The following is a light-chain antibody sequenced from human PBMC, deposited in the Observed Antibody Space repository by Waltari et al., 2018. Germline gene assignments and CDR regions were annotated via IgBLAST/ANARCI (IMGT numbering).Light chain of an antibody. CDR2: DVS. Sequence: QSALTQPASVSGSPGQSITISCPGPSSYVGGNNYVSWYQQHPGKAPKLMIYDVSNRPSGVSNRFSGSKSGNTASLTISGLQAEDEADYYCASYISSSTLELFGGGTSLTVL. J-gene: IGLJ2*01. V-gene: IGLV2-14*03. CDR3: ASYISSSTLEL. CDR1: SSYVGGNNY.